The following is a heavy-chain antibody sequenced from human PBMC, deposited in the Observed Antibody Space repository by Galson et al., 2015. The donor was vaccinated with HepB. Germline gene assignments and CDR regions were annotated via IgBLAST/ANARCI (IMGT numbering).Heavy chain of an antibody. CDR1: GGSFSGYY. CDR3: ARAAAGTRKSLNWFDP. J-gene: IGHJ5*02. D-gene: IGHD6-13*01. V-gene: IGHV4-34*01. CDR2: INHSGST. Sequence: SETLSLTCAVSGGSFSGYYWSWIRQPPGQGLAWIGEINHSGSTNYNPSLKSRGTISVDTSKKQFSLKLGSVTAADTAVYYCARAAAGTRKSLNWFDPWGQGTLVTVSS.